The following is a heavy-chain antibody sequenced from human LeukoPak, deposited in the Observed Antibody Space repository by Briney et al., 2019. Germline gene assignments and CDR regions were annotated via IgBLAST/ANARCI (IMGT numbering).Heavy chain of an antibody. J-gene: IGHJ4*02. CDR3: ARSPRREYSSGWYKWYYFDY. Sequence: SESLSLTCILSAGSTTSYYWSWVRPPPGGGLGWIGYIYYSWSTYYNPSLKSRVTISVDTSKNQFSLKLSSVTAADTAVYYCARSPRREYSSGWYKWYYFDYWGQGTLVTVSS. CDR1: AGSTTSYY. D-gene: IGHD6-19*01. CDR2: IYYSWST. V-gene: IGHV4-59*01.